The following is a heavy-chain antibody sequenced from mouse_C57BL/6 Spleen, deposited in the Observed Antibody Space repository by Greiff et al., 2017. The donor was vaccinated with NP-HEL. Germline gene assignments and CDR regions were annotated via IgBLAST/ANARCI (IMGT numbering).Heavy chain of an antibody. CDR3: ARDYYYGSILFDY. Sequence: EVKLQESGPGLVKPSQSLSLTCSVTGYSITSGYYWNWIRQFPGNKLEWMGYISYDGSNNYNPSLKNRISITRNTSKNQFFLKLNSVTTEDTATYYCARDYYYGSILFDYWGQGTTLTVSS. CDR2: ISYDGSN. V-gene: IGHV3-6*01. D-gene: IGHD1-1*01. J-gene: IGHJ2*01. CDR1: GYSITSGYY.